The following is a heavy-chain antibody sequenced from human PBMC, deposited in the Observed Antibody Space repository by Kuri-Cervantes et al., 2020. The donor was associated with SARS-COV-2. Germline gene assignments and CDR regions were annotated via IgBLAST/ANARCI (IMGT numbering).Heavy chain of an antibody. Sequence: GESLKISCAASGFTFSSYGMHWVRQAPGKGLEWVAVIWYDGSNKYYADSVKGRFTISRDNSKNTLYLQMNSLRAEDTAVYYCARDRLYDAFDIWGQGTMVTVSS. D-gene: IGHD6-19*01. J-gene: IGHJ3*02. CDR3: ARDRLYDAFDI. CDR2: IWYDGSNK. V-gene: IGHV3-33*01. CDR1: GFTFSSYG.